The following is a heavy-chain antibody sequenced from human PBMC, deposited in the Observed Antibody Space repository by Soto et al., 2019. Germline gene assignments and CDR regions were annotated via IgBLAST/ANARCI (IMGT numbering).Heavy chain of an antibody. CDR2: IYPGDSDT. V-gene: IGHV5-51*01. D-gene: IGHD1-1*01. CDR1: GYSFTSYW. Sequence: SGESLKISCKGSGYSFTSYWIGWVRQMPGKGLEWMGIIYPGDSDTRYSPSFQGQVTISADKSISTAYLQWSSLKASDTAMYYCATNWKDYGGNLAAFDIWGQGTMVTVSS. J-gene: IGHJ3*02. CDR3: ATNWKDYGGNLAAFDI.